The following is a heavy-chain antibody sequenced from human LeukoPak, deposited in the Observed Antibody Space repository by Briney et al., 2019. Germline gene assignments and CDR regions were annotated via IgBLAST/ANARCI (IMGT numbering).Heavy chain of an antibody. D-gene: IGHD3-10*01. J-gene: IGHJ2*01. CDR3: ARDAPGYYGSGSYLDL. Sequence: PSETLSLTCTVSGGSISSYYWSWIRQPPGKGLEWIGYIYYSGSTNYNPSLKSRVTISVDTSKNQFSLKLSSVTAADTAVYYCARDAPGYYGSGSYLDLWGRGTLVTVSS. CDR1: GGSISSYY. CDR2: IYYSGST. V-gene: IGHV4-59*01.